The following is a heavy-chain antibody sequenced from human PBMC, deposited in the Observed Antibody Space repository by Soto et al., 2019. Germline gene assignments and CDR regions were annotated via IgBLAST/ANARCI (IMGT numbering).Heavy chain of an antibody. D-gene: IGHD2-21*02. CDR3: TRADSDVVILPDVRPLFAL. J-gene: IGHJ4*02. V-gene: IGHV1-46*01. CDR1: GYDFFKYN. CDR2: INPNGGYT. Sequence: QVQLVQSGAEVKKPGASVKVSCKTSGYDFFKYNMHWVRQAPGQGLEWMGVINPNGGYTRHAQKFQGRVIMTRDTSSKIVYMELSGLTSAETAMYYCTRADSDVVILPDVRPLFALWGQGALVTVSS.